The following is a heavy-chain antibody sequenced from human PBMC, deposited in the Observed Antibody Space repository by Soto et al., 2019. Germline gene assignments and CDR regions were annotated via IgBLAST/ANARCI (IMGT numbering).Heavy chain of an antibody. CDR1: GFTFSNYG. Sequence: GGSLRLSCAASGFTFSNYGMHWVRQAPGKGLEWVAVIWSEGTNKYYADSVKGRFTISRDNSKNTLYLQMNSLRAEDTAVYYCARDWQYCSGGSCYTMIAYWGQGTLVTVSS. CDR2: IWSEGTNK. CDR3: ARDWQYCSGGSCYTMIAY. V-gene: IGHV3-33*01. J-gene: IGHJ4*02. D-gene: IGHD2-15*01.